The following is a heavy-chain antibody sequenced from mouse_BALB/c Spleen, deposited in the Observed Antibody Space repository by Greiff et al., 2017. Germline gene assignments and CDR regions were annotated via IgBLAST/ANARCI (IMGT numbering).Heavy chain of an antibody. J-gene: IGHJ2*01. CDR1: GYTFTDYA. V-gene: IGHV1S137*01. D-gene: IGHD3-3*01. Sequence: QLQQSGAELVRPGVSVKISCKGSGYTFTDYAMHWVKQSHAKSLEWIGVISTYYGDASYNQKFKGKATMTVDKSSSTAYMELARLTSEDSAIYYCARGEGRNLDYWGQGTTLPVSS. CDR3: ARGEGRNLDY. CDR2: ISTYYGDA.